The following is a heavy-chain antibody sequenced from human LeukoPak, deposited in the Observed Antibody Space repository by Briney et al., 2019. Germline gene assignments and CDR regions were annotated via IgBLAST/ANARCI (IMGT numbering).Heavy chain of an antibody. Sequence: ASVKVSCKASGYTFTGYYMHWVRQAPGQGLEWMGWINPNSGGTNYAQKFQGRVIMTRDTSISTAYMELRSLRSDDTAVYYCARDPEDIVVVPAAISNWFDPWGQGTLVTVSS. CDR3: ARDPEDIVVVPAAISNWFDP. D-gene: IGHD2-2*01. CDR2: INPNSGGT. V-gene: IGHV1-2*02. J-gene: IGHJ5*02. CDR1: GYTFTGYY.